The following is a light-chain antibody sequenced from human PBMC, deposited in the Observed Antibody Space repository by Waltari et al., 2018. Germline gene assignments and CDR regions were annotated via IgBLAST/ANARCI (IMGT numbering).Light chain of an antibody. CDR3: QQYGSSPFT. J-gene: IGKJ4*01. V-gene: IGKV3-20*01. CDR2: GAS. Sequence: EIVLTQSPGTLSLSPGERATLPCRASQSVSSSYLAWYQQKPGQAPRRLIYGASSRATGIPDRFSGSGSGTDFTLTISRLEPEDFAVYYCQQYGSSPFTFGGGTKVEIK. CDR1: QSVSSSY.